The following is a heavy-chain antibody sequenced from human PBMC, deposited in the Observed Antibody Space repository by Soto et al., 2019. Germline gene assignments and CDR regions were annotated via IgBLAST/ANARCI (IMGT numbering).Heavy chain of an antibody. CDR1: GFTFSSDW. CDR3: TRVLAKVTTWPDY. Sequence: PGGSLRLSCAASGFTFSSDWMNWVRQAPGKGLEWVANINQDGSAKYYVDSVKGRITISRGNAKNPLYLQMNNLRVEDTAVYFCTRVLAKVTTWPDYWGQGT. V-gene: IGHV3-7*01. D-gene: IGHD5-12*01. CDR2: INQDGSAK. J-gene: IGHJ4*02.